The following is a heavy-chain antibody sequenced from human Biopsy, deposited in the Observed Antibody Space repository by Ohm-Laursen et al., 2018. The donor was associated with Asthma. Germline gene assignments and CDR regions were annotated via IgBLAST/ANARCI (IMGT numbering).Heavy chain of an antibody. J-gene: IGHJ4*02. V-gene: IGHV3-33*01. Sequence: SLRLSCSASGFTFMTYGMHWVRQVPGKGLEWVATVGSDVSYTDHADSVKGRFTISRDNSKKTLHLQMISLSPEDTAVYYCARDFSRAIMIGGGREHYFDFWGQGTLVTVSS. CDR1: GFTFMTYG. CDR2: VGSDVSYT. D-gene: IGHD3-16*01. CDR3: ARDFSRAIMIGGGREHYFDF.